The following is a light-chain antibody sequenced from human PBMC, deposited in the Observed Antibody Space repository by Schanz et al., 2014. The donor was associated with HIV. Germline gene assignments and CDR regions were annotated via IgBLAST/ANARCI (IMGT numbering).Light chain of an antibody. V-gene: IGLV7-46*01. CDR1: TGAVTTDHY. Sequence: QAVVTQEPSLTVSPGGTATLTCGSSTGAVTTDHYPYWFQQKPGQAPRTLIYDTSNKHSWTPARFSGSLLGGKAALTLSGAQPEDEADYYCLFSYSGTWVFGGGTSSPS. CDR2: DTS. J-gene: IGLJ3*02. CDR3: LFSYSGTWV.